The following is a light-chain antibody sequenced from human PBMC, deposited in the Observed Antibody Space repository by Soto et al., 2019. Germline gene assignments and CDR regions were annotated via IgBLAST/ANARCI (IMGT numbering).Light chain of an antibody. J-gene: IGLJ1*01. CDR2: EVN. CDR1: SSDVGGYNY. V-gene: IGLV2-8*01. CDR3: SSYAGSSNV. Sequence: QSVLTQPPSASGSPGQSVAISCPGTSSDVGGYNYASWYQQHPGKAPKLMIYEVNKRPSGVPDRFSGSKSGNTASLTVSGLQAEDEADYYCSSYAGSSNVFGTGTKLTVL.